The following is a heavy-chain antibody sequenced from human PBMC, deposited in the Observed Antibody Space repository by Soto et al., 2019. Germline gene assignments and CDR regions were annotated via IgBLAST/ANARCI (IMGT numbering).Heavy chain of an antibody. Sequence: QVQLQESGPGLVKPSQTLSLTCTVSGGSISSGGYYWSWIRQHPGKGLERIGYIYYSGSTHYNPSLKSRVTISVDTSKKQFALKLSSVTAADTAVYYCARALTTVTLFDPWGQGTLVTVSS. CDR1: GGSISSGGYY. CDR2: IYYSGST. V-gene: IGHV4-31*03. D-gene: IGHD4-17*01. CDR3: ARALTTVTLFDP. J-gene: IGHJ5*02.